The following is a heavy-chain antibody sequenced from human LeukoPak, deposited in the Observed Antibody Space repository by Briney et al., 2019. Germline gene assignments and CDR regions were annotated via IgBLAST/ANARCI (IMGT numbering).Heavy chain of an antibody. D-gene: IGHD1-1*01. CDR2: IHYSGTT. Sequence: PSETLSLTCTVSGGSISSHYWSWIRQPPGKGLEWIGYIHYSGTTNFNPSLTSRVTMFIDTSENQVSLKVTSVTAADTAVYYCATAGDWHDLPDWGQGTLVTVFS. J-gene: IGHJ4*02. CDR1: GGSISSHY. CDR3: ATAGDWHDLPD. V-gene: IGHV4-59*11.